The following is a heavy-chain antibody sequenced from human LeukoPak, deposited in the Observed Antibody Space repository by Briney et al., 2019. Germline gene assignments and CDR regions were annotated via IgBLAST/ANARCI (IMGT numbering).Heavy chain of an antibody. V-gene: IGHV1-69*05. J-gene: IGHJ6*03. Sequence: GASVKVSCKASGGTFSSYAISWVRQAPGQGLEWMGGIIPIFGTANYAQKFQGRVTITTDESTSTAYMELSSLRSEDTAVYYCARDKRWLQSENYYYYYMDVWGKGTTVTVSS. CDR2: IIPIFGTA. CDR1: GGTFSSYA. D-gene: IGHD5-24*01. CDR3: ARDKRWLQSENYYYYYMDV.